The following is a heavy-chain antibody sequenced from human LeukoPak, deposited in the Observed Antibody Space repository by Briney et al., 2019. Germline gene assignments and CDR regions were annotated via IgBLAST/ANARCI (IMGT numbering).Heavy chain of an antibody. Sequence: AGGSRRLSCAASGFTFSSYGMHWVRQAPGKGLEWVAVISYDGSNKYYADSVKGRFTISRDNSKNTLYLQMNSLRAEDTAVYYCAKDTPYGDYGDAFDIWGQGTMVTVSS. CDR2: ISYDGSNK. V-gene: IGHV3-30*18. D-gene: IGHD4-17*01. J-gene: IGHJ3*02. CDR3: AKDTPYGDYGDAFDI. CDR1: GFTFSSYG.